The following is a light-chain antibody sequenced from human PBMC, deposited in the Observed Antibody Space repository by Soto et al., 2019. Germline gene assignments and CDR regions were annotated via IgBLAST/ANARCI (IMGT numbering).Light chain of an antibody. CDR1: QSVSSY. J-gene: IGKJ4*01. CDR2: DAS. CDR3: HQRSNWPST. V-gene: IGKV3-11*01. Sequence: EIVLTQSPATLSLSPGERATLSCRASQSVSSYLAWYQQKPGQAPRLLIYDASNRATGIPARFSGSGSGTDFTLTISSLKPEDFAVYYCHQRSNWPSTFGGGTKVEIK.